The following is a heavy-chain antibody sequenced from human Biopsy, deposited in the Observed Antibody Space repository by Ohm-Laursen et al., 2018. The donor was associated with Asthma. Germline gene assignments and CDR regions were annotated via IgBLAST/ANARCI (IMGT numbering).Heavy chain of an antibody. CDR2: IYSGGTS. CDR3: ARGDSSNWSHYYFDY. V-gene: IGHV3-53*01. CDR1: GFAVSRDY. J-gene: IGHJ4*02. Sequence: SLRLSCAASGFAVSRDYMFWVRQAPGKGLEWASVIYSGGTSHTADSVRGRFTISRDYSKNTLYLQMHSLRAEDTAVYYCARGDSSNWSHYYFDYWGQGTLVIVSS. D-gene: IGHD3-22*01.